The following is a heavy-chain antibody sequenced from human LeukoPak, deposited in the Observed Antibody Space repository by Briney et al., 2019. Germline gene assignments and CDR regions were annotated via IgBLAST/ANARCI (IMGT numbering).Heavy chain of an antibody. J-gene: IGHJ6*02. CDR2: IWYDATNK. V-gene: IGHV3-33*01. D-gene: IGHD6-13*01. CDR1: GFTFSNYG. Sequence: GGSLRLSCAASGFTFSNYGMHWVRQAPGKGLEWVAIIWYDATNKYYADSVKGRFTISRDNSKNTLYLQMNSLRAEDTAVYYCARDLGYSAAADPTDYYGMDVWGQGTTVTVSS. CDR3: ARDLGYSAAADPTDYYGMDV.